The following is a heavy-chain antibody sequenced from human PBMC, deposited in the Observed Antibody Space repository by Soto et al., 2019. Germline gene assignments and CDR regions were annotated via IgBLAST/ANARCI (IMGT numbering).Heavy chain of an antibody. CDR3: AKVRSSPTIPYGMDV. Sequence: GGSLRLSCAASGFTFSSYAMSWVRQAPGKGLEWVSAISGSGGSTYYADSVKGRFTISRDNSKNPLYLQMNSLRAEDTAVYYCAKVRSSPTIPYGMDVWGQGTTVTVSS. D-gene: IGHD3-9*01. CDR1: GFTFSSYA. V-gene: IGHV3-23*01. J-gene: IGHJ6*02. CDR2: ISGSGGST.